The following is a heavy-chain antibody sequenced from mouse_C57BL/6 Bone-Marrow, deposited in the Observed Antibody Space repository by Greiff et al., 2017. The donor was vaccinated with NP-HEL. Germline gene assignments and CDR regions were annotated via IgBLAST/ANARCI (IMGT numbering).Heavy chain of an antibody. V-gene: IGHV1-69*01. CDR2: IDPSDSYT. CDR1: GYTFTSYW. J-gene: IGHJ2*01. CDR3: ASQRYYFDY. Sequence: VQLQQPGAELVMPGASVKLSCKASGYTFTSYWMHWVQQRPGQGLEWIGEIDPSDSYTNYNQKFKGKSTLTVDKSSSTAYMQLSSLTSEDSAVYYCASQRYYFDYWGQGTTLTVSS.